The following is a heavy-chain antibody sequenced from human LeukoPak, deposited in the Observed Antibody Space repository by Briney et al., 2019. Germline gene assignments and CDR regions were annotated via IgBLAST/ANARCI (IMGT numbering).Heavy chain of an antibody. J-gene: IGHJ3*02. V-gene: IGHV5-10-1*01. CDR2: IDPSDSYT. Sequence: GESLKIPCKGSGYSFTSYWISWVRQMPGKGLEWMGRIDPSDSYTNYSPSFQGHVTISADKSISTAYLQRSSLKASDTAMYYCASGYYYGSGIRGRDAFDIWGQGTMVTVSS. CDR1: GYSFTSYW. CDR3: ASGYYYGSGIRGRDAFDI. D-gene: IGHD3-10*01.